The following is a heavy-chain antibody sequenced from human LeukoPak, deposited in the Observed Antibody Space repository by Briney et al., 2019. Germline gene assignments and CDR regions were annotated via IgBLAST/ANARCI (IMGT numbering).Heavy chain of an antibody. V-gene: IGHV1-2*02. J-gene: IGHJ6*02. CDR3: ARDEVAAIYYYYGMDV. CDR2: INPNSGGT. CDR1: GYTFTGYY. Sequence: ASVTVSCKASGYTFTGYYMHWVRQAPGQGLEWMGWINPNSGGTNYAQKFQGRVTMTRDTSISTAYMELSRLRSGDTAVYYCARDEVAAIYYYYGMDVWGQGTTVTVSS. D-gene: IGHD2-21*02.